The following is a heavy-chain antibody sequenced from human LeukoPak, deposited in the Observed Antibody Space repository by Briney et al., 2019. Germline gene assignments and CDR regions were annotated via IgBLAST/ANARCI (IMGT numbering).Heavy chain of an antibody. Sequence: PSETLSLTCTVSGGSISSYYWSCIRQPPGKGLEWIGSIYHSGSTYYNPSLKSRVTISVDTSKNQFSLKLSSVTAADTAVYYCARDRPGIVGATDYWGQGTLVTVSS. J-gene: IGHJ4*02. V-gene: IGHV4-38-2*02. CDR3: ARDRPGIVGATDY. D-gene: IGHD1-26*01. CDR1: GGSISSYY. CDR2: IYHSGST.